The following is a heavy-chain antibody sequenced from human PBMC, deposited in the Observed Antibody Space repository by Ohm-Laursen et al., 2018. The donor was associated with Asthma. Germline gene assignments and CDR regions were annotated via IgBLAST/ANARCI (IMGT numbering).Heavy chain of an antibody. V-gene: IGHV3-23*01. CDR3: AKPISTGTTWGHDFDV. CDR1: GFTFSNYH. Sequence: PLRLSCTASGFTFSNYHLRCVPQAPGKRLQWLSCLSAPGTKTYNVDSVTGRFTISRDNSKNTRYLQMNSLRADDTAVYYCAKPISTGTTWGHDFDVWGQGTMVTVST. J-gene: IGHJ3*01. D-gene: IGHD4-17*01. CDR2: LSAPGTKT.